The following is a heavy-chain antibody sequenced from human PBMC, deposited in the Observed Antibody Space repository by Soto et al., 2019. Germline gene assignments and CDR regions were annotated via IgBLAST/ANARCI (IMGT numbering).Heavy chain of an antibody. CDR1: GFTFSSYA. CDR2: ISGSGGST. D-gene: IGHD3-22*01. V-gene: IGHV3-23*01. CDR3: AKVGGTMIVVVTYYFDY. Sequence: GGSLRLSCAASGFTFSSYAMSWVRQAPGKGLEWVSAISGSGGSTYYADSVKGRFTISRDNSRNTLYLQMNSLRAEDTAVYYCAKVGGTMIVVVTYYFDYWGQGTLVTVSS. J-gene: IGHJ4*02.